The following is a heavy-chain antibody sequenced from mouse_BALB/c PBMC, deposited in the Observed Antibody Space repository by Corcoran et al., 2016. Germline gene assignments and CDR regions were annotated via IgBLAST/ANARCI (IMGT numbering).Heavy chain of an antibody. CDR3: ARGGLRYAMDY. CDR2: ISCYNGAT. V-gene: IGHV1S34*01. D-gene: IGHD2-4*01. CDR1: GYSFTGYY. J-gene: IGHJ4*01. Sequence: LVKTGASVKISCKASGYSFTGYYMHWVKQSHGKSLEWIGYISCYNGATSYNQKFKGKATFTVETSSSTAYMQFNSLTSDDSAVYYCARGGLRYAMDYWGQGTSVTVSS.